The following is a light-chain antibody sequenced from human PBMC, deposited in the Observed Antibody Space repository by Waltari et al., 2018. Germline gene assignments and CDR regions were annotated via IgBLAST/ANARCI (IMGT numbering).Light chain of an antibody. V-gene: IGLV3-1*01. CDR3: QALGSNRWV. J-gene: IGLJ3*02. CDR2: QDI. CDR1: ILGNKY. Sequence: SDELTQPPSVSVSPGQTASITCSGDILGNKYASWYQQKPGQSPLLVIYQDINRPSGIPERFSGSKFGNTATLTISGTQAMDDADYYCQALGSNRWVFGGGTKLTVL.